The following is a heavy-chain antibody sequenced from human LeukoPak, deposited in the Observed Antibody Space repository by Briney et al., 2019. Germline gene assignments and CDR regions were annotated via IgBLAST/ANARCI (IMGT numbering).Heavy chain of an antibody. CDR3: ASESSGREHFDY. V-gene: IGHV1-69*13. CDR2: IIPIFGTA. CDR1: GGTFSSYA. D-gene: IGHD1-26*01. J-gene: IGHJ4*02. Sequence: SVNVSCKASGGTFSSYAISWVRQAPGQGLEWMGGIIPIFGTANYAQKFQGRVTITADESTSTAYMELSSLRSEDTAVYYCASESSGREHFDYWGQGTLVTVSS.